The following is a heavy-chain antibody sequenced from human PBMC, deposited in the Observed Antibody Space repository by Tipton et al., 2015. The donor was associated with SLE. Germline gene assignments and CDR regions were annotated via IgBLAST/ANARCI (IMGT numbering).Heavy chain of an antibody. Sequence: SLRLSCAASGFTVSSNYMTWVRQAPGKGLEWVSVIYSGGSTFYADSVKGRFTISRDNAKNSLFLQMNGLRVDDTAVYYCARGAPRISDFWGGYPLDYWGQGTLVTVSS. CDR3: ARGAPRISDFWGGYPLDY. D-gene: IGHD3-3*01. CDR1: GFTVSSNY. CDR2: IYSGGST. V-gene: IGHV3-66*01. J-gene: IGHJ4*02.